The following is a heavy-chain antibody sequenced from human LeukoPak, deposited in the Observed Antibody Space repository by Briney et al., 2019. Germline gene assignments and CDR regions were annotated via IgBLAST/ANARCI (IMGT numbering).Heavy chain of an antibody. CDR3: TRDHGLDV. J-gene: IGHJ6*02. CDR1: GFTFSSYW. V-gene: IGHV3-74*01. Sequence: GGSLRLSCAASGFTFSSYWMSWVRQAPGKGLMWVSQINSDGSATSCADPVKGRCTVSRDNAKNMLYLEMNSLRVEDTAVYFCTRDHGLDVWGQGTTVTVSS. CDR2: INSDGSAT.